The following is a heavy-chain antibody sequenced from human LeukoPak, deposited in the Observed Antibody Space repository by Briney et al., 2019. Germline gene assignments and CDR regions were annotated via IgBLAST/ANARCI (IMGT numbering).Heavy chain of an antibody. D-gene: IGHD6-13*01. CDR2: IYSGGST. J-gene: IGHJ4*02. CDR3: ARVKSYLAAGIYYFDY. Sequence: PGGSLRLSCVASGFTVSSDYMSWVRQAPGKGLEWVSVIYSGGSTYYADSVKGRFTISRDNSKNTLYLQMNSLRAEDTAVYYCARVKSYLAAGIYYFDYWGQGTLVTVSS. V-gene: IGHV3-53*01. CDR1: GFTVSSDY.